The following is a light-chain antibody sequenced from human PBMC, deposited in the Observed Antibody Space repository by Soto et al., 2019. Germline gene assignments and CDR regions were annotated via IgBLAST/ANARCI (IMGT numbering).Light chain of an antibody. CDR2: GPS. Sequence: EIVMTQSPATLSVSPGERATLSCRASQSVSTNLAWYQQKPGQAPRLLSYGPSTTATGIPARFSGSGSGTAFTLTISSLQSEDFAVYYCQQYNNWPLTFGKGTKVEIK. CDR1: QSVSTN. J-gene: IGKJ1*01. V-gene: IGKV3-15*01. CDR3: QQYNNWPLT.